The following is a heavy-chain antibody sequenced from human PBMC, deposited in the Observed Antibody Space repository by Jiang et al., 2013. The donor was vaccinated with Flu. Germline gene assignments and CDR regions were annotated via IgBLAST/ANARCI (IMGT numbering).Heavy chain of an antibody. CDR2: IIPILGIA. Sequence: SGAEVKKPGSSVKVSCKASGGTFSSYAISWVRQAPGQGLEWMGRIIPILGIANYAQKFQGRVTITADKSTSTAYMELSSLRSEDTAVYYCARHVPPITFGGVIFPPSYYYYGMDVWGQGTTVTVSS. D-gene: IGHD3-16*02. CDR3: ARHVPPITFGGVIFPPSYYYYGMDV. V-gene: IGHV1-69*04. CDR1: GGTFSSYA. J-gene: IGHJ6*02.